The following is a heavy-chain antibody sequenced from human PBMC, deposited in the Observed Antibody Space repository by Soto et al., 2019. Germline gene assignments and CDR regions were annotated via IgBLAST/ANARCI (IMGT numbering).Heavy chain of an antibody. V-gene: IGHV1-2*04. CDR2: INPNSGGT. CDR1: GYTFTGYY. Sequence: ASVKVSCKASGYTFTGYYMHWVRQAPGQGLEWMGWINPNSGGTNYAQKFQGWVTMTRDTSISTAYMELSRLRSDDTAVYYCARAGIAAAGTPPYYYYYYMDVWGKGTTVTVSS. CDR3: ARAGIAAAGTPPYYYYYYMDV. J-gene: IGHJ6*03. D-gene: IGHD6-13*01.